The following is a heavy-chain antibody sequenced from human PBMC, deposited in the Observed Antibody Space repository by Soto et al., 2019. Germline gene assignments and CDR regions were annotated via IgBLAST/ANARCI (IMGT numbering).Heavy chain of an antibody. D-gene: IGHD3-22*01. Sequence: GGSLRLSCVASGLTLSDYYMTWIRQAPGRGLEWVAYISSNTKMIFYSDSVKGRFTISRDNAKNALFLEMSGLRVEDSATYYCAGSGPIPAYDSSGCRKYGFSVWGQGTKVTVSS. CDR3: AGSGPIPAYDSSGCRKYGFSV. J-gene: IGHJ3*01. CDR1: GLTLSDYY. CDR2: ISSNTKMI. V-gene: IGHV3-11*01.